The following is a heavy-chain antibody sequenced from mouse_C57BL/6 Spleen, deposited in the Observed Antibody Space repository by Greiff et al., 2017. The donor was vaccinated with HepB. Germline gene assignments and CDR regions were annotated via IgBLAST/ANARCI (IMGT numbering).Heavy chain of an antibody. Sequence: VQLKESGGDLVKPGGSLKLSCAASGFTFSSYGMSWVRQTPDKRLEWVATISSGGSYTYYPDSVKGRFTISRDNAKNTLYLQMSSLKSEDTAMYYCAREDDGYCLPRYFDVWGTGTTVTVSS. CDR1: GFTFSSYG. CDR3: AREDDGYCLPRYFDV. D-gene: IGHD2-3*01. V-gene: IGHV5-6*01. CDR2: ISSGGSYT. J-gene: IGHJ1*03.